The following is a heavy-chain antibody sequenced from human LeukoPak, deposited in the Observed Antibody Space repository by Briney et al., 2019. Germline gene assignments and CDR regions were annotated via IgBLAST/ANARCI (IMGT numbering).Heavy chain of an antibody. J-gene: IGHJ4*02. CDR3: ARSLLGVGNVPRLYDY. CDR2: INPNSGGT. CDR1: GYAFIGYY. D-gene: IGHD2-8*01. V-gene: IGHV1-2*06. Sequence: GASVKVSCKAAGYAFIGYYIHWARQAPGQGLEWMGRINPNSGGTNYAQNFQARVTMTRDTSISTAYMELSSLTSDDTAVYYCARSLLGVGNVPRLYDYWGQGTLVTVSS.